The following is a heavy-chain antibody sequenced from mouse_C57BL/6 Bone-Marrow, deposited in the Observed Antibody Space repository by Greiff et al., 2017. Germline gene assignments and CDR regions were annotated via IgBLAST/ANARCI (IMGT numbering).Heavy chain of an antibody. V-gene: IGHV3-1*01. CDR1: GYSITSGYD. D-gene: IGHD1-1*01. Sequence: EVQLQQSGPGMVKPSQSLSLTCTVTGYSITSGYDWHWIRHFPGNKLEWMGYISHSGSTNYNPSLKSRISITHDTSKNHFFLKLNSVTTEDTATYYCAGALLRYAFYAMDYWGQGTSVTVSS. CDR2: ISHSGST. J-gene: IGHJ4*01. CDR3: AGALLRYAFYAMDY.